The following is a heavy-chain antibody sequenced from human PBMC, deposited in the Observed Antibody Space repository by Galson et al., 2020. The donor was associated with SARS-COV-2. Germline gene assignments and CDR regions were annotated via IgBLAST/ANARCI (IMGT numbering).Heavy chain of an antibody. Sequence: GGSLRLSCAASRFMFKIYAMSWVRQSPGKGLEWVSGISANGDSTHYAGSVKGRLSISRDNSRNTLYLQMNSLRDEDTAIYYCVKDQCSGGACFDAFDIWGQGTKGTVSS. V-gene: IGHV3-23*01. CDR2: ISANGDST. J-gene: IGHJ3*02. D-gene: IGHD2-15*01. CDR3: VKDQCSGGACFDAFDI. CDR1: RFMFKIYA.